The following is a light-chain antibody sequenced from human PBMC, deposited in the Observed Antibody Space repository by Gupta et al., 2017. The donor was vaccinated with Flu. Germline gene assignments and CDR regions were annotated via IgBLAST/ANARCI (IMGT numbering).Light chain of an antibody. CDR1: QSVLYSSNSKNY. CDR2: WAS. V-gene: IGKV4-1*01. CDR3: QQYYNTPTT. J-gene: IGKJ4*01. Sequence: DIVMTQSPDSLAVSLGERATINCKSSQSVLYSSNSKNYLAWYQHKPGQSPQLLIYWASTRESGVPDSFSGSGSGTDFTLTISSLQAEDVAVYYCQQYYNTPTTFGGGTKVEIK.